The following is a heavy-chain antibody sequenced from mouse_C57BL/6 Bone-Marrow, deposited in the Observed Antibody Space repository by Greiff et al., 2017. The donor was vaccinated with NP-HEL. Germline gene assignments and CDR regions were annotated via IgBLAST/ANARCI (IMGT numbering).Heavy chain of an antibody. Sequence: EVQLVESGGGLVKPGGSLKLSCAASGFTFGSYAMSWVRQTPEKRLEWVATISDGGSYTYYPDNVKGRFTISRDNAKNNLYLQMSHLKSEDTAMYYCASQFITTAPWYFDVWGTGTTVTVSS. J-gene: IGHJ1*03. V-gene: IGHV5-4*01. D-gene: IGHD1-1*01. CDR1: GFTFGSYA. CDR3: ASQFITTAPWYFDV. CDR2: ISDGGSYT.